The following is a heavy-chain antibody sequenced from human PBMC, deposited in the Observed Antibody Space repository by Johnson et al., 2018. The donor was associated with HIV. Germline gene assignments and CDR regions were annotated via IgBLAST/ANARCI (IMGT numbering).Heavy chain of an antibody. Sequence: QEQLVESGGGVVQSGGSLRLSCAASGFTFSSYAMHWVRQAPGKGLEWVAVISYDGSNTYYADSVKGRFTISRDNAKNSLYLQMNSLRAEDTALYYCAKDLGDPMIEVHAFDIWGQGTMVTVSS. D-gene: IGHD3-22*01. CDR2: ISYDGSNT. CDR3: AKDLGDPMIEVHAFDI. V-gene: IGHV3-30-3*01. J-gene: IGHJ3*02. CDR1: GFTFSSYA.